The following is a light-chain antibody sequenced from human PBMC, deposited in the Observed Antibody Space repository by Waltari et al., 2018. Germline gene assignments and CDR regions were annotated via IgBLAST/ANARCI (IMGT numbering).Light chain of an antibody. V-gene: IGLV3-21*03. CDR3: QVWDSDTDHFV. CDR2: HNG. J-gene: IGLJ1*01. Sequence: SYVLTQPPSVSVAPGKTASITCGGNNIGSKSVHWYQQKPGQAPVLVIFHNGDRPSGIPTRFSGSNSGDTATLTITRVEAGDEAGYYCQVWDSDTDHFVFGTGTKINVL. CDR1: NIGSKS.